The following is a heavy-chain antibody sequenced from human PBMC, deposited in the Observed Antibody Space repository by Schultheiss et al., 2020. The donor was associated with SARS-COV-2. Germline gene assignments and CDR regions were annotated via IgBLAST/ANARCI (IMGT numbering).Heavy chain of an antibody. D-gene: IGHD2-2*01. CDR3: ARDGPGSDY. V-gene: IGHV4-59*01. CDR1: GGSFSGYY. CDR2: MYNSGST. Sequence: GSLRLSCAVYGGSFSGYYWSWIRQPPGKGLEWIGYMYNSGSTNYNPSLESRVTISVDTSKNQFSLKLSSVTAADTAVYYCARDGPGSDYWGQGTLVTVSS. J-gene: IGHJ4*02.